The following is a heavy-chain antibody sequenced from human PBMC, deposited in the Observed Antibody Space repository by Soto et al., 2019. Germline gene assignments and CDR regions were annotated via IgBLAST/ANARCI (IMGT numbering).Heavy chain of an antibody. V-gene: IGHV4-34*01. Sequence: PSETLSLTCAVYGGSFSGYYWSWIRQPPGKGLEWIGEINHSGSTNYNPSLKSRVTISVDTSKNQFSLKLSSVTAADTAVYYCASSSSRHYYDSSGFSRLTYWGQGTLVTVSS. D-gene: IGHD3-22*01. CDR3: ASSSSRHYYDSSGFSRLTY. CDR2: INHSGST. J-gene: IGHJ4*02. CDR1: GGSFSGYY.